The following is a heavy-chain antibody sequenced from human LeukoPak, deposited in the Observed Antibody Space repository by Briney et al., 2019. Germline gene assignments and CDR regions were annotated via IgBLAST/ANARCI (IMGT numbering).Heavy chain of an antibody. CDR1: GYTFTSYG. D-gene: IGHD2-2*02. J-gene: IGHJ6*02. Sequence: ASVKVSCKASGYTFTSYGISWVRQAPGQGLEWMGWISAYNGNTNYAQKLQGRVTMTTDTSTSTAYMELSSLRSEDTAVYYCARGLEGYCSSTSCYTTYYYYGMDVWGQGTTVTVSS. CDR2: ISAYNGNT. CDR3: ARGLEGYCSSTSCYTTYYYYGMDV. V-gene: IGHV1-18*01.